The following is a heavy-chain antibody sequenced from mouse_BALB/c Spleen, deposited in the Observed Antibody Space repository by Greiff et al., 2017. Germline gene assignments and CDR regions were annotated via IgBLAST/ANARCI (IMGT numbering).Heavy chain of an antibody. CDR2: ISYSGST. J-gene: IGHJ2*01. V-gene: IGHV3-8*02. CDR1: GDSITSGY. Sequence: EVKLMESGPSLVKPSQTLSLTCSVTGDSITSGYWNWIRKFPGNKLEYMGYISYSGSTYYNPSLKSRISITRDTSKNQYYLQLNSVTTEDTATYYCARYVPYSYYFDYWGQGTTLTVSS. CDR3: ARYVPYSYYFDY.